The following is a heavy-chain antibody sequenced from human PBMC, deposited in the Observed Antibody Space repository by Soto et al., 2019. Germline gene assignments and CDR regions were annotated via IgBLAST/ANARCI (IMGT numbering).Heavy chain of an antibody. Sequence: NPSETLSLTCAVYGGSFSGYYWSWIRQTPGKGLEWIGEINPSGSTNYNPSLKSRVTISVDTSKNQFSLKLSSVTAADTAVYYCARGSGFEETYISSSVPKGDGYYYYYMDVWGKGTTVTVSS. J-gene: IGHJ6*03. D-gene: IGHD6-6*01. CDR3: ARGSGFEETYISSSVPKGDGYYYYYMDV. V-gene: IGHV4-34*01. CDR1: GGSFSGYY. CDR2: INPSGST.